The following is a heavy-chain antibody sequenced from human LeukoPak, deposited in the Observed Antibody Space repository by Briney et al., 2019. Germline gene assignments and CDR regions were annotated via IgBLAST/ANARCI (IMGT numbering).Heavy chain of an antibody. CDR3: AKGSSGWFDY. Sequence: QPGGSLRLSCSASGFTFSSHAMSWVRQAPGKGLEWVSGSCGDDGDTGYADSVKGRFTISRDNSKNTLYLQMNSLIAEDTAVYYCAKGSSGWFDYWGQGILVTVSS. D-gene: IGHD6-19*01. J-gene: IGHJ4*02. CDR1: GFTFSSHA. CDR2: SCGDDGDT. V-gene: IGHV3-23*01.